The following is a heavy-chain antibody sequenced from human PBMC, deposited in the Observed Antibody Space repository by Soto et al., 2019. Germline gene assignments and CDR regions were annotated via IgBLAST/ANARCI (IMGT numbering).Heavy chain of an antibody. CDR1: GGPISSYY. CDR2: IYYSGST. Sequence: SETLSLTCTVSGGPISSYYWSWIRQPPGKGLEWIGYIYYSGSTNYNPSLKSRVTISVDTSKNQFSLKLSSVTAADTAVYYCARHLKGWFDPWGQGTLVTVSS. V-gene: IGHV4-59*08. CDR3: ARHLKGWFDP. J-gene: IGHJ5*02.